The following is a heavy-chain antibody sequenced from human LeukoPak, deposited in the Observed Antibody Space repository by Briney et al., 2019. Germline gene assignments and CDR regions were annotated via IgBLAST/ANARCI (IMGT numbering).Heavy chain of an antibody. Sequence: PGGSLRLSCAASGFTFSSYWMSWVRQAPGKGLEWVANIKQDGSEKYYVDSVKGRFTISRDNAKNSLYLQMNSLRAEDTAVYYCAKESGVYSSSSGFDYWGQGTLVTVSS. CDR3: AKESGVYSSSSGFDY. D-gene: IGHD6-13*01. J-gene: IGHJ4*02. V-gene: IGHV3-7*03. CDR2: IKQDGSEK. CDR1: GFTFSSYW.